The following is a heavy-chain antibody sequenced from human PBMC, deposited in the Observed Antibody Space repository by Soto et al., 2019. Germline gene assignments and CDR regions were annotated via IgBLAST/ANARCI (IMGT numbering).Heavy chain of an antibody. D-gene: IGHD2-15*01. J-gene: IGHJ5*02. CDR2: IYPRDSDT. CDR3: ARRMGPSIGWFAP. V-gene: IGHV5-51*03. CDR1: GYNFANYW. Sequence: GESLRISCEGSGYNFANYWIGWVRLMPGKGLEWIGIIYPRDSDTTYNPSFEGQVTMSVDRSLNTAYLQWSSLKASDSGIYYCARRMGPSIGWFAPWGQGSLVTVS.